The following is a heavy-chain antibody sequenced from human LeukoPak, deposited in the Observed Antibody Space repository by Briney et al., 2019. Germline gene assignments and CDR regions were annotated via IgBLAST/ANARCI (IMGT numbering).Heavy chain of an antibody. D-gene: IGHD3-3*01. J-gene: IGHJ6*02. V-gene: IGHV1-2*02. CDR2: INPNSGGT. CDR1: GYTFTGYY. Sequence: ASVKVSCKASGYTFTGYYMHWVRQAPGQGLGWMGWINPNSGGTNYAQKFQGRVTMTRDTSISTAYMELSRLRSDDTAVYYCARKRFLEWFPLDVWGQGTTVTVSS. CDR3: ARKRFLEWFPLDV.